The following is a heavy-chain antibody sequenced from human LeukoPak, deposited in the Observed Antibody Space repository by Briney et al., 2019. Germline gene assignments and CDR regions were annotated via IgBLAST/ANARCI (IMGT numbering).Heavy chain of an antibody. CDR3: ASSAAAEAMVY. V-gene: IGHV3-48*03. CDR1: GFTFSSYE. Sequence: GGSLRLSCAASGFTFSSYEMNWVRQAPGKGLEWVSYISSSGSTIYCADSVKGRFTISRDNAKNSLYLQMNSLRAEDTAVYYCASSAAAEAMVYWGQGTLVTVSS. D-gene: IGHD6-13*01. CDR2: ISSSGSTI. J-gene: IGHJ4*02.